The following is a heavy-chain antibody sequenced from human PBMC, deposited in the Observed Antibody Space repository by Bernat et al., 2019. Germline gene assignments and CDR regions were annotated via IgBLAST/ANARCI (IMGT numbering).Heavy chain of an antibody. D-gene: IGHD2-2*01. V-gene: IGHV1-69*17. CDR1: GGTFSSYA. CDR3: AITLYCSSTSCYYSL. Sequence: QVQLVQSGAEVKKPGSSVKVSCKASGGTFSSYAISWVRQSPGQGLEWMGGIIPIFGIANYAQKFQGRVTITADKSMSTAYMELSSLRSEDTAVYYCAITLYCSSTSCYYSLWGQGTLVTVSS. J-gene: IGHJ4*02. CDR2: IIPIFGIA.